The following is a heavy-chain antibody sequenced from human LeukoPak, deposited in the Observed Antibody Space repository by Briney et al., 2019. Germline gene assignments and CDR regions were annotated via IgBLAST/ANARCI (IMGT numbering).Heavy chain of an antibody. D-gene: IGHD6-13*01. CDR3: AKEYSSSWPGAYYYGMDV. V-gene: IGHV3-43*02. J-gene: IGHJ6*02. CDR1: GFTFDDYA. CDR2: ISGDGGST. Sequence: PGGSLRLSCAASGFTFDDYAMHWVRRAPGKGLEWVSLISGDGGSTYYADSVKGRFTISRDNSKNSLYLQMNSLRTEDTALYYCAKEYSSSWPGAYYYGMDVWGQGTTVTVSS.